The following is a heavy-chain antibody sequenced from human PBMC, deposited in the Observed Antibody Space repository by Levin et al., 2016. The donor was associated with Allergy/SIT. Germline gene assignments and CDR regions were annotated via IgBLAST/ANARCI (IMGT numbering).Heavy chain of an antibody. CDR2: IYYSGST. CDR3: ARVEWLVDYWFDP. V-gene: IGHV4-30-4*01. J-gene: IGHJ5*02. D-gene: IGHD3-3*01. Sequence: WIRQPPGKGLEWIGYIYYSGSTYYNPSLKSRVTISVDTSKNQFSLKLSSVTAADTAVYYCARVEWLVDYWFDPWGQGTLVTVSS.